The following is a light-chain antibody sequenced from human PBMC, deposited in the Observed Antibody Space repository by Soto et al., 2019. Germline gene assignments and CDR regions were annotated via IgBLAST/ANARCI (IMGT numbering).Light chain of an antibody. J-gene: IGKJ5*01. CDR3: HQRSNWPPN. CDR1: QSVGTN. Sequence: EIVLTQSPATLSLSPGERATLSCRASQSVGTNLAWYQQKPGQAPRLLIYPASNRATGIPARFSGSGSGTDFTLTISSLAPEDFAIYYCHQRSNWPPNFGQGTRLEIK. V-gene: IGKV3-11*01. CDR2: PAS.